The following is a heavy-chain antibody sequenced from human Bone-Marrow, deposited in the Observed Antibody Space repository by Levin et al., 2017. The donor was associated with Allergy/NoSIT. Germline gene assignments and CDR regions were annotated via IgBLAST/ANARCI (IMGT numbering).Heavy chain of an antibody. CDR2: IKSETDGGTI. CDR3: TTEVWERSIRDDY. Sequence: PGGSLRLSCAASGFSFTNDWMTWVRQAPGKGLEWVCRIKSETDGGTIDYAAPVKGRFTISRDDSRSTLYLQMNSLNTADTAVYSCTTEVWERSIRDDYWGQGTLVTVSS. J-gene: IGHJ4*02. V-gene: IGHV3-15*01. CDR1: GFSFTNDW. D-gene: IGHD1-26*01.